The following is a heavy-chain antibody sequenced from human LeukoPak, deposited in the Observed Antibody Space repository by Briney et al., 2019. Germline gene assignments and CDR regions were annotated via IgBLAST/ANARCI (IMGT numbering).Heavy chain of an antibody. V-gene: IGHV3-15*07. D-gene: IGHD3-16*01. CDR3: TSENWGSNH. CDR1: GFSFNNAW. Sequence: KTGGSLRLSCAASGFSFNNAWMNWVRQVPGKGLEWVGRIKNKADGGAAEYAAPVKDRFTISRDDSKNTLYLQMSSLKTEDTAMYYCTSENWGSNHWGQGTLAIVSS. CDR2: IKNKADGGAA. J-gene: IGHJ5*02.